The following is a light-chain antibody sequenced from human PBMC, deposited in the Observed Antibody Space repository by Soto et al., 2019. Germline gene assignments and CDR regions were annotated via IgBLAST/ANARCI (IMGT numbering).Light chain of an antibody. CDR1: SSDVGGYNY. J-gene: IGLJ1*01. CDR2: DAS. Sequence: QSALTQPASVSGSPGQSITISCTGTSSDVGGYNYVPWYQQHPGKAPKLMIYDASNRPSGVSNRFSGSKSGNTASLTISGLQAEDEADYYCSSYTSSSTLVFGPGTKVTVL. CDR3: SSYTSSSTLV. V-gene: IGLV2-14*01.